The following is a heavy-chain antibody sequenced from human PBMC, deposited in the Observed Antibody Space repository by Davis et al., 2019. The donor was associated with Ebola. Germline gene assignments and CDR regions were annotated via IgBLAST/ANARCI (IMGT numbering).Heavy chain of an antibody. Sequence: GGSLRLSCAASGFTFSSYGMHWVRQAPGKGLEWVSAISGSGGSTYYADSVKGRFTISRDNSKKTLYLQMNSLRAEDTAVYYCAKSGLSFGVVKYHYGMDVWGKGTTVTVSS. CDR1: GFTFSSYG. V-gene: IGHV3-23*01. CDR3: AKSGLSFGVVKYHYGMDV. J-gene: IGHJ6*04. CDR2: ISGSGGST. D-gene: IGHD3-3*01.